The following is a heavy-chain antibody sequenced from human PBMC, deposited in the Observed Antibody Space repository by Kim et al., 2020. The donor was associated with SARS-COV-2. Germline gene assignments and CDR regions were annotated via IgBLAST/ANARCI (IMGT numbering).Heavy chain of an antibody. CDR3: ARARYYYGMDV. V-gene: IGHV3-13*01. CDR2: T. J-gene: IGHJ6*02. Sequence: TYYPGSVKGRFTISRENAKNALYLQMNSLRAGETAVYYCARARYYYGMDVWGQGTTVTVSS.